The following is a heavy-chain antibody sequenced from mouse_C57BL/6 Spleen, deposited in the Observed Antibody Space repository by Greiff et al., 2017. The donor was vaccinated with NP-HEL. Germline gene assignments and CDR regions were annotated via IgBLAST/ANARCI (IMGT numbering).Heavy chain of an antibody. CDR3: ARDLYSKRYFDY. CDR2: ISDGGSYT. CDR1: GFTFSSYA. D-gene: IGHD2-5*01. V-gene: IGHV5-4*01. Sequence: EVMLVESGGGLVKPGGSLKLSCAASGFTFSSYAMSWVRQTPEKRLEWVATISDGGSYTNYPDNVKGRFTISRDNAKNNLYLQMSHLKSEDTAMYYCARDLYSKRYFDYWGQGTTLTVSS. J-gene: IGHJ2*01.